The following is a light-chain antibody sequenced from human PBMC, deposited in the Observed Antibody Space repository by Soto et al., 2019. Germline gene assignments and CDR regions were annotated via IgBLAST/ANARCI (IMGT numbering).Light chain of an antibody. CDR1: QSVSNNY. CDR2: EVS. Sequence: IVLTQSPGTLSLSPWERATLSCRTRQSVSNNYLAWYQQKPGQAPRLLIYEVSSLASGIPERFSGSGSGTDFTLTISRLEPEDFAVYYCQQYGSSRLTFGGGTKVDIK. J-gene: IGKJ4*01. CDR3: QQYGSSRLT. V-gene: IGKV3-20*01.